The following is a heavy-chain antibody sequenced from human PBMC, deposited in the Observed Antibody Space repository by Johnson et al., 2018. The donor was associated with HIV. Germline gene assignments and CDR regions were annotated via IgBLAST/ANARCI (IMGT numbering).Heavy chain of an antibody. Sequence: VQLVESGGGLVQPGGSLRLSCAASGFTFSTYAMHWVRQAPGKGLEYVSAISSNGGSTYYANSVKGRFTISRDNSKNTLYLQMGSLRAEDMAVYYCARDRCSISSLDAFDVWGEGTMVTVSS. CDR3: ARDRCSISSLDAFDV. CDR2: ISSNGGST. D-gene: IGHD3-3*02. CDR1: GFTFSTYA. J-gene: IGHJ3*01. V-gene: IGHV3-64*01.